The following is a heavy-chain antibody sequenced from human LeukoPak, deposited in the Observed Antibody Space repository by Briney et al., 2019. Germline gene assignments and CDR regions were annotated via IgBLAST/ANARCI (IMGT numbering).Heavy chain of an antibody. Sequence: GGSLRLSCAASGFTFSSYWMHWVRQAPGKGLMWVSRINSDGSITNYADSVRGRFTISRDNAKNTLYLQMNSLRAEDTAVYYCARVRATFSPHFDNWGQGTLVTVSS. V-gene: IGHV3-74*01. J-gene: IGHJ4*02. CDR2: INSDGSIT. D-gene: IGHD5-12*01. CDR3: ARVRATFSPHFDN. CDR1: GFTFSSYW.